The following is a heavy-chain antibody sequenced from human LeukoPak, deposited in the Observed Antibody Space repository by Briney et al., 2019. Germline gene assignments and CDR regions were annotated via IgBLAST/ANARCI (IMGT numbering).Heavy chain of an antibody. CDR2: ISSSGSTI. V-gene: IGHV3-48*03. Sequence: GGSLRLSCAASGFTYSSYEMNWVRQAPGKGLEWVSYISSSGSTIYYADSVKGRFTISRDNAKNSLYLQMNSLRAEDTAVYYCARDSKGSGSYHFDYWGQGTLVTVPS. CDR3: ARDSKGSGSYHFDY. CDR1: GFTYSSYE. D-gene: IGHD3-10*01. J-gene: IGHJ4*02.